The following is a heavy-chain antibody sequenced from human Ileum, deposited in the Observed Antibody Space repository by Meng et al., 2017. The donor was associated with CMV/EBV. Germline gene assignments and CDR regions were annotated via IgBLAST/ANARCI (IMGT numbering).Heavy chain of an antibody. CDR1: GYTFTGYY. J-gene: IGHJ4*02. CDR3: MTVTGNYPY. Sequence: QVQLVQSGADMKKAGASLKVSCKASGYTFTGYYMHWVRQAPGQGLEWMGRINPDTGGTNYAQKFQGRVTMTRDTSISTAYMELSRLTSDDTAVYFCMTVTGNYPYWGQGALVTVSS. D-gene: IGHD1-7*01. V-gene: IGHV1-2*06. CDR2: INPDTGGT.